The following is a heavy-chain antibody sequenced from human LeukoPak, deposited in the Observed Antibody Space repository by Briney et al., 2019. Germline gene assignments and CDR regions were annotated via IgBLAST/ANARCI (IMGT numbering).Heavy chain of an antibody. D-gene: IGHD5-12*01. CDR2: IRNSGSTI. J-gene: IGHJ4*02. Sequence: GGPQRLSCGASVFIFNDYYMRWIRQAPGKGREGVSYIRNSGSTIYYRHCVKSRFTISRDNAKNSVYLQMNSLRADDTAVYYCARDVQVATIYPLNYWGQGTLVTVSS. V-gene: IGHV3-11*04. CDR3: ARDVQVATIYPLNY. CDR1: VFIFNDYY.